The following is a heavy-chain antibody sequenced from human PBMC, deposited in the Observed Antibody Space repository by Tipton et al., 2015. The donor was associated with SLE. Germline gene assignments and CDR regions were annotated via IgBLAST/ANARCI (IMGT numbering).Heavy chain of an antibody. CDR2: IYYNGHT. CDR1: GDSITSYY. V-gene: IGHV4-59*01. CDR3: ARLNDATAIASFDY. Sequence: TLSLTCTVSGDSITSYYWNWIRQPPGKVLEWIGYIYYNGHTNYSPSLKSRVTLSVDTSKNQFSLTLSSVTAADTAVYYCARLNDATAIASFDYWGQGNLVTVSS. D-gene: IGHD2-21*02. J-gene: IGHJ4*02.